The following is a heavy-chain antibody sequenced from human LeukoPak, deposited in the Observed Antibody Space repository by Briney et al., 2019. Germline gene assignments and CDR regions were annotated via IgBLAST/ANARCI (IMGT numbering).Heavy chain of an antibody. Sequence: GGSLRLSCAASGFTFSSYAMSWVRQAPGKGLEWVSAISGGGGSTYYADSVKGRFTISRDNSKNTLYLQMNSLRAEDTAVYYCAEDLPGTVTTYLGWFDPWGQGTLVTVSS. CDR1: GFTFSSYA. CDR3: AEDLPGTVTTYLGWFDP. V-gene: IGHV3-23*01. CDR2: ISGGGGST. D-gene: IGHD4-17*01. J-gene: IGHJ5*02.